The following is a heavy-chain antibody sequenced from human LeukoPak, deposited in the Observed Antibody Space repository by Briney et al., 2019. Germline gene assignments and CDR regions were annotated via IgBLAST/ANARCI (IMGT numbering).Heavy chain of an antibody. CDR2: VYYSGST. D-gene: IGHD3-10*01. J-gene: IGHJ5*02. CDR3: ARELDGNGGWFDP. V-gene: IGHV4-59*01. CDR1: GDSISDYY. Sequence: SETLSLTCTVSGDSISDYYWSWIRQPPGKGLGWIGEVYYSGSTHYNPSLKGRVTISVDTSKNQFSLSLRSVTTADTAVYFCARELDGNGGWFDPWGQGTLVIVSS.